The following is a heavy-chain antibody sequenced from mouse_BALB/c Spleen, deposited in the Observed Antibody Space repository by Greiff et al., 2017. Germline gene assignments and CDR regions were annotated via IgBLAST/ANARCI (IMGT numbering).Heavy chain of an antibody. CDR2: IDPYNGGT. CDR3: ARRYYGYGYFDV. V-gene: IGHV1S135*01. J-gene: IGHJ1*01. D-gene: IGHD1-1*01. Sequence: EVQLQQSGPELVKPGASVKVSCKASGYAFTSYNMHWVKQSPGKGLEWIGYIDPYNGGTSYNQKFKGKATLTVDKSSSTASMHLNSLPSEDSAVYYCARRYYGYGYFDVWGEGTTVTVSS. CDR1: GYAFTSYN.